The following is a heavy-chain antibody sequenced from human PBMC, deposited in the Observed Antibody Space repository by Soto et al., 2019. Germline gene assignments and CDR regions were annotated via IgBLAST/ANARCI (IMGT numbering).Heavy chain of an antibody. CDR1: GFTVSSNY. CDR3: ATAPFSYSSGWYYFDY. Sequence: GGSLRLSCAASGFTVSSNYMSWVRQAPGKGLEWVSVIYSGGSTYYADSVKGRFTISRDNSKNTLYLQMNSLRAEDTAVYYCATAPFSYSSGWYYFDYWGQGTLVTVSS. D-gene: IGHD6-19*01. V-gene: IGHV3-66*01. CDR2: IYSGGST. J-gene: IGHJ4*02.